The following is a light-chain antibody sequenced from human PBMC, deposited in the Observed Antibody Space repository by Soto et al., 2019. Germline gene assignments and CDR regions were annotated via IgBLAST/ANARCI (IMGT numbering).Light chain of an antibody. J-gene: IGKJ4*01. CDR2: RAS. CDR3: QQYNNWPRAT. Sequence: MTQSPSTLSASVGDRVTFTCRASQSINSNLAWYQQKPGQAPRLLMFRASIRAAGFPARFSGSGSGTEFNITISSLQSEDSAVYYCQQYNNWPRATFGGGTKVEIK. CDR1: QSINSN. V-gene: IGKV3-15*01.